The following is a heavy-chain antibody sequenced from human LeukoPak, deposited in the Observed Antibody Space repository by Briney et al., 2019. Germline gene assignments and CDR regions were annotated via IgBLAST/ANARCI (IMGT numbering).Heavy chain of an antibody. CDR1: GFTFSSYA. J-gene: IGHJ4*02. D-gene: IGHD3-10*01. Sequence: GGSLRLSCAASGFTFSSYAMHWVRQAPGKGLEWVAVISYDGSNKYYADSVKGRFTISRDNSKNTLYLQMNSLRPEDTAVYYCAKDRGFGVFFQYYFDYWGQGTLVTVSS. CDR3: AKDRGFGVFFQYYFDY. V-gene: IGHV3-30*04. CDR2: ISYDGSNK.